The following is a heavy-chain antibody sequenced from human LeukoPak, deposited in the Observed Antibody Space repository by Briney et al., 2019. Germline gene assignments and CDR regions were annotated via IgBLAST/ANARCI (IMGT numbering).Heavy chain of an antibody. Sequence: GGSLRLSCAASGFTFSTYWMSWVRQAPGKGLEWVANINQDGSEKYYVDSVKGRFTISRDNAKSSLYLQMNSLRAEDTAVYYCARRGYCSSTSCRVFDYWGQGTLVTVSS. D-gene: IGHD2-2*01. CDR1: GFTFSTYW. J-gene: IGHJ4*02. V-gene: IGHV3-7*01. CDR2: INQDGSEK. CDR3: ARRGYCSSTSCRVFDY.